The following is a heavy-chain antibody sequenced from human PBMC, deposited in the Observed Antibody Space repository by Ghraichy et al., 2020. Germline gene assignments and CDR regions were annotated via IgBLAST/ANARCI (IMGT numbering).Heavy chain of an antibody. J-gene: IGHJ4*02. V-gene: IGHV3-30*18. CDR3: AKDGGSGYYYVLAPDY. CDR2: MSYDGSNK. D-gene: IGHD3-22*01. Sequence: GGSLRLSCAASGFTFSTYGMHWVRQAPGKGLEWVAVMSYDGSNKYYADSVRGRFTISRDNSKNTLYLQMNSLRAEDTAVYYCAKDGGSGYYYVLAPDYWGQGTLVTVSS. CDR1: GFTFSTYG.